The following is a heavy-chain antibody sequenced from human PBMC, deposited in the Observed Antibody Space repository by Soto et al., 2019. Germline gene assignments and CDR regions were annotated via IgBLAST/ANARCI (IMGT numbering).Heavy chain of an antibody. Sequence: GGSLRLSCAAPGFTVSSNYMIWVRQATGKGLEWVSVIYSEGNTYYTDSEKRRNTISRDNSKNTLYLQMNSRRAENTAVYYCAIVNLEQLGLPTPLGMDVWGQGTTVTVSS. CDR3: AIVNLEQLGLPTPLGMDV. D-gene: IGHD5-18*01. V-gene: IGHV3-53*01. CDR1: GFTVSSNY. CDR2: IYSEGNT. J-gene: IGHJ6*02.